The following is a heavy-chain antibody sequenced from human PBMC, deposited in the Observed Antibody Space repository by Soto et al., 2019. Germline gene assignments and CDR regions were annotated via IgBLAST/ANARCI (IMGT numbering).Heavy chain of an antibody. J-gene: IGHJ6*02. Sequence: PSDTLSITCTVSGGSISSGGYSWTWIRQSPGKGLEWIGYTYQSGSAYYNPSLKSRVTISVDRSKNQFSLNLTSVTAADTAVYYCARDYYGMDVWGQGTTVTVSS. CDR1: GGSISSGGYS. CDR2: TYQSGSA. CDR3: ARDYYGMDV. V-gene: IGHV4-30-2*06.